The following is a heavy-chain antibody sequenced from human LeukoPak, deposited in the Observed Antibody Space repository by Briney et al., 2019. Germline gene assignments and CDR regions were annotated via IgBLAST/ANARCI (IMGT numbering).Heavy chain of an antibody. CDR1: GFTFSSYA. J-gene: IGHJ6*03. D-gene: IGHD7-27*01. CDR2: ISGSGGST. Sequence: PGGSLRLSCAASGFTFSSYAMSWVRQAPGKGLEWVSAISGSGGSTYYADSVKGRFTISRDNSKNTLYLQMNSLRAEDTAVYYCAKDWGGRRYYYYYYMDVWGKGTTVTVSS. CDR3: AKDWGGRRYYYYYYMDV. V-gene: IGHV3-23*01.